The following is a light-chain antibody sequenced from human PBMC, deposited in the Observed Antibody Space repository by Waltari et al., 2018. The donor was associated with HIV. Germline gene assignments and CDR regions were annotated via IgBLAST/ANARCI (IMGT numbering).Light chain of an antibody. CDR1: HDISSH. CDR2: DAS. CDR3: QQYDNVPVT. J-gene: IGKJ3*01. Sequence: DIQMTQSPSSLSASIGDRVTITCQASHDISSHLNWYQQKPGKAPKLLIYDASDLETGVPSRFSGSGSGTDFTFTISSLQPVDIATYYCQQYDNVPVTFGPGTKVEIK. V-gene: IGKV1-33*01.